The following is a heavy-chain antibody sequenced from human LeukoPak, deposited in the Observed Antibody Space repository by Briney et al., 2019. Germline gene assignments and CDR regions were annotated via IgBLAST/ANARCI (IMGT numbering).Heavy chain of an antibody. V-gene: IGHV4-59*01. CDR3: VRGRDGYNP. Sequence: SETLSLTCTVSGGSISIYYWSWIRQPPGKGLEWIGYIYDSGSTNYNPSLKSRVTISVDTSKNQFSLKLSSVTAADTAVYYCVRGRDGYNPWGQGTLVTVSS. J-gene: IGHJ4*02. D-gene: IGHD5-24*01. CDR1: GGSISIYY. CDR2: IYDSGST.